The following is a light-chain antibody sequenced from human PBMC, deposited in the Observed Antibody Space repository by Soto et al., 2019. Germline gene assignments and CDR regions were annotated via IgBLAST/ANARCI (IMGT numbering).Light chain of an antibody. CDR2: GVS. V-gene: IGLV2-14*01. J-gene: IGLJ2*01. CDR1: SSDVGSYNR. Sequence: QSALTQPASVSGSPGQSITISCTGTSSDVGSYNRVSWYKQYPGKAPKLIIYGVSNRPSGVSNRFSGSKSGNTASLTISGLQAEDEADYYCSSYTTSSLGVFGGGTKVTVL. CDR3: SSYTTSSLGV.